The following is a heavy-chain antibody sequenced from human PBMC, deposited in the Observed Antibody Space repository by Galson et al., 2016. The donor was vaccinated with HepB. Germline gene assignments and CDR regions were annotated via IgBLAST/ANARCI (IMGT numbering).Heavy chain of an antibody. J-gene: IGHJ5*02. CDR2: ISSDGNTT. Sequence: SLRLSCAASGFTFSDYYMHWVRQGSGRGLMWVSRISSDGNTTTYADSVKGRFTIPRDNAKNTLYLQMNSLRAEDTAMYFCTRDLATVADTWFDPWGQGTLVTVSS. CDR1: GFTFSDYY. D-gene: IGHD6-19*01. V-gene: IGHV3-74*01. CDR3: TRDLATVADTWFDP.